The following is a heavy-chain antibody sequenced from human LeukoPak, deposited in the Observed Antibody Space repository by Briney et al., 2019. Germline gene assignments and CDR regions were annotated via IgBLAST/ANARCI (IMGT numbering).Heavy chain of an antibody. CDR1: GLTFGNAW. D-gene: IGHD4-23*01. CDR3: TTGPGNSGY. CDR2: IKSKNVGETT. V-gene: IGHV3-15*01. Sequence: PGGSLRLSCVVSGLTFGNAWMSWVRQAPGKGLEWVGRIKSKNVGETTEYAAPAQGRFTISRDDSKNTVYLQMSGLKTEDTAVYYCTTGPGNSGYWGQGTLVTVSS. J-gene: IGHJ4*02.